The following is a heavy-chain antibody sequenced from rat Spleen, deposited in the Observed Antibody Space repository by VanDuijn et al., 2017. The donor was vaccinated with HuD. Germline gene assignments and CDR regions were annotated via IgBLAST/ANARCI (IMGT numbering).Heavy chain of an antibody. J-gene: IGHJ2*01. CDR1: GFTFSDYG. Sequence: EVQLVESGGGLVQPGRSLKLSCVASGFTFSDYGMNWIRQAPGTGLEWIAFISISSGTIYYTDTVKDRFTISRDNAKNTLYLQLSSLRSEDTALYYCASPSFNYGGYSELLFDYWGQGVMVTVSS. CDR3: ASPSFNYGGYSELLFDY. D-gene: IGHD1-11*01. CDR2: ISISSGTI. V-gene: IGHV5-34*01.